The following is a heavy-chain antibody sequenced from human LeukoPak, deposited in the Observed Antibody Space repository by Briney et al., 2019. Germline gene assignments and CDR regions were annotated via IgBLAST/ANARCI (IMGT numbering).Heavy chain of an antibody. D-gene: IGHD3-3*01. J-gene: IGHJ6*02. V-gene: IGHV4-31*03. CDR3: ARGYDFWSGSSYGMDV. Sequence: PSETLSLTCTVSGGSISSGGYYWSWIRRLPGKGLQLIGYIYYSGSAYYSPALKSRVTISLDTSKNQFSLKLRSVTDADTAVYYCARGYDFWSGSSYGMDVWGQGPTVTVSS. CDR1: GGSISSGGYY. CDR2: IYYSGSA.